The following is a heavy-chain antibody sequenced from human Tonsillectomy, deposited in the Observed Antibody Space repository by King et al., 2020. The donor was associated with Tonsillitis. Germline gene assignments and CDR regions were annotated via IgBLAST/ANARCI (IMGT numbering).Heavy chain of an antibody. J-gene: IGHJ4*02. D-gene: IGHD6-13*01. CDR2: ISYDGSNK. V-gene: IGHV3-30*04. CDR3: ARVIAAAGTAFDY. Sequence: VQLVESGGGVVQPGRSLRLSCAASGFTFRSYAMHWVRQAPGKGLEWVAVISYDGSNKYYADSVKGRFTISRDNSKNTLYLQMNSLRAEDTAVYYCARVIAAAGTAFDYWGQGTLVTVSS. CDR1: GFTFRSYA.